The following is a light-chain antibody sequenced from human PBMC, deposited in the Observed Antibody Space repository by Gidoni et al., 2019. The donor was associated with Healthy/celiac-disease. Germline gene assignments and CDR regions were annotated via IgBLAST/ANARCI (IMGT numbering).Light chain of an antibody. J-gene: IGKJ1*01. CDR1: QSISNY. CDR3: QQSYSTPRT. Sequence: DIQMSKSPSSLPASVGDRVTIPCRASQSISNYLNWYQQKPGKDPKVLIYASSSLQSGVPSRFSGSGSGTDFPLTIRSLQPEDFATYYCQQSYSTPRTFGQGTKVEIK. CDR2: ASS. V-gene: IGKV1-39*01.